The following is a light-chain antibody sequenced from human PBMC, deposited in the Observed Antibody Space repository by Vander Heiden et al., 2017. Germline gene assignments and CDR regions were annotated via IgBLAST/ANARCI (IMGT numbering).Light chain of an antibody. CDR1: SSDVGGYNY. CDR2: DVS. V-gene: IGLV2-14*01. J-gene: IGLJ1*01. Sequence: QSALTHPASVSGSPGQPITISCTGTSSDVGGYNYVSWYQQHPGKAPKLMIYDVSNRPSGVSNRFSGSKSGNTASLTISGLQAEDEADYYCSSYTSSSPYVFGTGTKVTVL. CDR3: SSYTSSSPYV.